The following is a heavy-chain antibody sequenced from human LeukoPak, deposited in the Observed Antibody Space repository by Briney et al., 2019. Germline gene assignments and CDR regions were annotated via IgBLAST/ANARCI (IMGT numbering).Heavy chain of an antibody. CDR1: GFIFSSYG. D-gene: IGHD3-22*01. V-gene: IGHV3-33*06. CDR3: AKPYYYDGSGYYHPFDY. CDR2: IWYDGNNK. Sequence: GGSLRLPCAASGFIFSSYGMHWVRQAPGKGLEWVAVIWYDGNNKYYADSVKGRFTISRDNSKNTLYLQINSLRAEDTAVYYCAKPYYYDGSGYYHPFDYWGQGAPVTVSS. J-gene: IGHJ4*02.